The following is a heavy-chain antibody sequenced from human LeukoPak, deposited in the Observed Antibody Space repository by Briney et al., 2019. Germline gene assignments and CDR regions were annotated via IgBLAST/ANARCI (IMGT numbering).Heavy chain of an antibody. CDR3: ARDQDIVVVVAALRQREMGGFDP. Sequence: ASVKVSCKASGYTFTNYDINWVRQATGQGPEWMGWMNPKSGNTGYAQKFQGRVTMTRDTSISTAYMGLSSLRSDDTAVYYSARDQDIVVVVAALRQREMGGFDPWGQGTLVTVSS. J-gene: IGHJ5*02. D-gene: IGHD2-15*01. V-gene: IGHV1-8*01. CDR1: GYTFTNYD. CDR2: MNPKSGNT.